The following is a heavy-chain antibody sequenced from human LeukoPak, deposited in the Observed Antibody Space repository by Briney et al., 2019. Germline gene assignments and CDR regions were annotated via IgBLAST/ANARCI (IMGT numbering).Heavy chain of an antibody. CDR3: TREGGEGDYTAFDM. D-gene: IGHD3-16*01. Sequence: GSLRLSCATSGFIFSAYIMDWVRHTPGKGLEWIARIRRKTSKYTTEYAASVKGRFVVSRDDSKDSMALQMSGLGTEDTAVYYCTREGGEGDYTAFDMWGQGTMVTVSS. CDR2: IRRKTSKYTT. J-gene: IGHJ3*02. V-gene: IGHV3-72*01. CDR1: GFIFSAYI.